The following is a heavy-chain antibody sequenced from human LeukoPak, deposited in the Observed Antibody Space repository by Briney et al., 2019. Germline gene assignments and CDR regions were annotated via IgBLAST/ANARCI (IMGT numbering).Heavy chain of an antibody. CDR2: IWYDGRFK. J-gene: IGHJ4*02. CDR3: AEDRAVAGSDARYYFDL. V-gene: IGHV3-33*06. Sequence: PGGSLRLPCAASGFAFSTYDMHWVPQAPGKGLEWVAVIWYDGRFKYYADSVNGRFSISRDNSKNTMYLQMNSLRPDDTAIYYCAEDRAVAGSDARYYFDLWGQGTLVTVSS. CDR1: GFAFSTYD. D-gene: IGHD6-19*01.